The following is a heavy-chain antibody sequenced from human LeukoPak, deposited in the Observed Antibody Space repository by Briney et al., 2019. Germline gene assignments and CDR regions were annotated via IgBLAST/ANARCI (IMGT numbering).Heavy chain of an antibody. CDR2: IKEDGNEK. D-gene: IGHD1/OR15-1a*01. J-gene: IGHJ4*02. V-gene: IGHV3-7*01. CDR3: ARGRNNFRY. CDR1: AFTFINYW. Sequence: GGSLRLSCAASAFTFINYWMSWVRQAPGKGLEWVASIKEDGNEKYYVDSVKGRFTISRDNAKNSLYLQMNSLRAEDTAVYYCARGRNNFRYWGQGTLVIVSS.